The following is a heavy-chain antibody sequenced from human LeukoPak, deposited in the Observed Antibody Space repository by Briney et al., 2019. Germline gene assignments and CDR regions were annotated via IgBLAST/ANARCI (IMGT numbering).Heavy chain of an antibody. CDR1: GFTFSSYE. CDR3: ARERDSSSWYAFGI. Sequence: GGSLRLSCAVSGFTFSSYEMNWVRQAPWKGLEWVSYISSSGSTIYYADSVKGRFTISRDNAKNSLYLQMNSLRAEDTAVYYCARERDSSSWYAFGIWGQGTMVTVSS. D-gene: IGHD6-13*01. J-gene: IGHJ3*02. CDR2: ISSSGSTI. V-gene: IGHV3-48*03.